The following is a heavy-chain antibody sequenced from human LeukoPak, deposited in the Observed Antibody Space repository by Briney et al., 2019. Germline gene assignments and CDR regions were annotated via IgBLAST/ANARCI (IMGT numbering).Heavy chain of an antibody. J-gene: IGHJ4*02. CDR1: GFTFDDYG. CDR3: ARGGGYCGGGSCYLDY. D-gene: IGHD2-15*01. CDR2: INWNGGST. V-gene: IGHV3-20*04. Sequence: GGSLRLSCAASGFTFDDYGMSWVRQAPGKGLEWVSGINWNGGSTGYADSVKGRFTISRDNAKNSLYLQMNSLRAEDTAVYYCARGGGYCGGGSCYLDYWGQGTLVTVSS.